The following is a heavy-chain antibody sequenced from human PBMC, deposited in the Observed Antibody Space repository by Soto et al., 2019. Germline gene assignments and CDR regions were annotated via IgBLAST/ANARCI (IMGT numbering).Heavy chain of an antibody. CDR1: GFTFRNYN. CDR2: NSTGGAYM. J-gene: IGHJ4*02. D-gene: IGHD2-21*01. Sequence: EVQLVESGGGLVKDGGSLRLFCTASGFTFRNYNMNWVRQAPGKGLEWVSSNSTGGAYMFYADSVKDRFTISRDNAKNSLFLQIDSPRAEDTAVYYCARDIASPGGDYFDSWGQGTLVTVSS. V-gene: IGHV3-21*06. CDR3: ARDIASPGGDYFDS.